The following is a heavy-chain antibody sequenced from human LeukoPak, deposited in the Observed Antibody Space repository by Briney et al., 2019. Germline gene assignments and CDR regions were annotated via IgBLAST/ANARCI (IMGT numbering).Heavy chain of an antibody. J-gene: IGHJ4*02. CDR1: GFTFSSYS. Sequence: GGSLRLSCAASGFTFSSYSMNWVRQAPGKGLEWVSSISSSSSYIYYADSVKGRFTISRDNAKNSLYLQMNSLKTEDTAVYYCTLLWEFDYWGQGTLVTVSS. V-gene: IGHV3-21*03. CDR2: ISSSSSYI. D-gene: IGHD1-26*01. CDR3: TLLWEFDY.